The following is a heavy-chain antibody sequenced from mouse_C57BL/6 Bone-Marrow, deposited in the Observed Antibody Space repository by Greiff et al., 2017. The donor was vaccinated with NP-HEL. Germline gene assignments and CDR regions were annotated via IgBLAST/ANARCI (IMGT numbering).Heavy chain of an antibody. D-gene: IGHD6-2*01. CDR1: GFSFNTYA. Sequence: EVKLEESGGGLVQPKGSLKLSCAASGFSFNTYAMNWVRQAPGKGLEWVARIRSKSNNYATYYADSVKDRFTISRDDSESMLYLQMNNLKTEDTAMYYCVRHVSYYAMDYWGQGTSVTVSS. CDR2: IRSKSNNYAT. J-gene: IGHJ4*01. CDR3: VRHVSYYAMDY. V-gene: IGHV10-1*01.